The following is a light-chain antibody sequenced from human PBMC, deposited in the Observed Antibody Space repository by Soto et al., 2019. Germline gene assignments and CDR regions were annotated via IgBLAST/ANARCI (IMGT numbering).Light chain of an antibody. CDR3: QQTYSNLWT. V-gene: IGKV1-39*01. CDR1: QTVSRY. Sequence: DIQMAHSASSLSASVGDTVTITCRASQTVSRYLNWYQQKSGTAPKLLIYAASTLHTGVPSRFSGRGSGTDFTLTINNLQREDFADYFCQQTYSNLWTFGQGTKVDIK. CDR2: AAS. J-gene: IGKJ1*01.